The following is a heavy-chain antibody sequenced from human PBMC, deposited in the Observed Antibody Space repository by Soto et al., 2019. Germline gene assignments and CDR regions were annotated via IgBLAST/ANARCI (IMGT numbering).Heavy chain of an antibody. CDR2: IYHSGKT. CDR3: ARTGELGGRKRADQ. Sequence: QVQLLESGPGLVKPSGTLSLTCAVSGGSISTSNWWNWVRQSPGKGLGWIGEIYHSGKTNYIPSLGNRVTMSVEKCKNPFSLDLHPGYAADTDDYFLARTGELGGRKRADQWGQGILVSVSS. D-gene: IGHD1-26*01. V-gene: IGHV4-4*02. J-gene: IGHJ4*02. CDR1: GGSISTSNW.